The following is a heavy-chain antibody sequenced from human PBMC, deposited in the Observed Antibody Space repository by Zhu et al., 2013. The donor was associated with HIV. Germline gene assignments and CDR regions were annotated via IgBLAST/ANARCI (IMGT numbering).Heavy chain of an antibody. V-gene: IGHV1-69*12. D-gene: IGHD2-2*02. CDR3: ATGTVLVDIVVVPGGIPYYYVMDV. Sequence: QVHLVQSGAEVKKPGSSVKVSCKGSGGTFSSYAISWVRQAPGQGLEWMGGIIPFFATANYGQKFQGRVTITADESTNTAYMEVSSLTSEDTAVYYCATGTVLVDIVVVPGGIPYYYVMDVWGQGTTVTVSS. J-gene: IGHJ6*02. CDR2: IIPFFATA. CDR1: GGTFSSYA.